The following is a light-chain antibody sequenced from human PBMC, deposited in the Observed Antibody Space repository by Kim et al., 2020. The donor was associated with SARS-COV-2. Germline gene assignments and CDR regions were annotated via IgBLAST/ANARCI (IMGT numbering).Light chain of an antibody. CDR2: MGS. CDR3: MQALQTPLT. J-gene: IGKJ4*01. V-gene: IGKV2-28*01. Sequence: PASISCRSSQSLRNSNGYNYLDWYLQKPGHSPQVLIYMGSNRASGVPDRFSGSGSGTDFTLKISRVEAEDVGIYYCMQALQTPLTFGGGTKVDIK. CDR1: QSLRNSNGYNY.